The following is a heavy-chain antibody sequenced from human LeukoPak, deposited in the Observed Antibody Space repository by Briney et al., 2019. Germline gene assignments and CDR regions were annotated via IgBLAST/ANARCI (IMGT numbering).Heavy chain of an antibody. D-gene: IGHD4-11*01. Sequence: GGSLRLSCAASGFTFSSYDMHWVRQATGKGLEWVSVIGTSGDTYYAGSVKGRSTISRENAKNSLYLQMNSLTAGDTAVYYCARDDYNRHWGQGTLVTVSS. J-gene: IGHJ4*02. CDR2: IGTSGDT. V-gene: IGHV3-13*04. CDR3: ARDDYNRH. CDR1: GFTFSSYD.